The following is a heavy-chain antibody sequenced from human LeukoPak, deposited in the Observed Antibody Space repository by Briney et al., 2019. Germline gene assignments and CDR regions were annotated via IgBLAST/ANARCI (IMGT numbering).Heavy chain of an antibody. D-gene: IGHD3-3*01. CDR3: ARLYYDFWSGYYPPLLGYYYYMDV. CDR1: GGTFSSYA. V-gene: IGHV1-69*06. CDR2: IIPIFGTA. Sequence: SVKVSCKASGGTFSSYAISWVRQAPGQGLEWMGGIIPIFGTANYAQKFQGRVTITADKSTSTAYMELSSLRSDDTAVYYCARLYYDFWSGYYPPLLGYYYYMDVWGKGTTVTVSS. J-gene: IGHJ6*03.